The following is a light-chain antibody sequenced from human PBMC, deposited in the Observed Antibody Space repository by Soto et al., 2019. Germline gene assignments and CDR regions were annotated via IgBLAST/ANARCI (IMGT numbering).Light chain of an antibody. V-gene: IGKV3-20*01. CDR2: GTS. CDR1: QSIMNTF. J-gene: IGKJ1*01. Sequence: EIVLTQSPGTLSLSPGERATLSCRASQSIMNTFLSWYQQKPGQAPRLLIYGTSSRATGIPDRFSVSGSGTDFTLTISRLEPEDFAVYYCQQYGSLPRTFGQGTKVEIK. CDR3: QQYGSLPRT.